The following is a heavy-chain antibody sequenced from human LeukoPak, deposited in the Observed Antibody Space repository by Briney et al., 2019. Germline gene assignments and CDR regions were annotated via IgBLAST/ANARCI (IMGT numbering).Heavy chain of an antibody. CDR1: GFTFRTYA. Sequence: GGSLRLSCAASGFTFRTYAMTWVRQAPGQGLEWVSTISASGTYRYYADSVRGRFTISRDNSKNTLYLQMNSLRAEDTAVYYCARTIKRGYSGYDYAGLAFDYWGQGTLVTVSS. CDR2: ISASGTYR. D-gene: IGHD5-12*01. V-gene: IGHV3-23*01. J-gene: IGHJ4*02. CDR3: ARTIKRGYSGYDYAGLAFDY.